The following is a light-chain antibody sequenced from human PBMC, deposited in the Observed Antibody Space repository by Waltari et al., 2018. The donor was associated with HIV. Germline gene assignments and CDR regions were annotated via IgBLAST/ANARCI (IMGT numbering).Light chain of an antibody. CDR2: SNN. CDR1: RSNIGSNT. V-gene: IGLV1-44*01. CDR3: AAWDDSLNVYL. Sequence: QSELTQPASVSGTPGQTVTFSCSGGRSNIGSNTVNWYRQFPGAAPKLLIYSNNPRPSGVPDRFSGSKSGTAASLAISGLQSGDEADYYCAAWDDSLNVYLFGPGTKATVL. J-gene: IGLJ1*01.